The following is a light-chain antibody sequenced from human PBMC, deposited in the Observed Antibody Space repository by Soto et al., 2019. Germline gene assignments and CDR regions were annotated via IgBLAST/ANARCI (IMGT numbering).Light chain of an antibody. J-gene: IGKJ5*01. V-gene: IGKV3D-11*02. CDR3: QQRNVWHPVT. CDR1: PSVTNY. Sequence: VVLTQSPATLSLSPGERATLSCRAIPSVTNYLAWYQQRPGQAPRLLIYGAFNRATGIPARFSGSGSGTDFTLTISSLEHEESAVYYCQQRNVWHPVTFGQGTRL. CDR2: GAF.